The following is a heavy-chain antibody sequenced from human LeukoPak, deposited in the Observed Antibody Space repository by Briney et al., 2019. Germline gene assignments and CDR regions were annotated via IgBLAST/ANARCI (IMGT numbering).Heavy chain of an antibody. D-gene: IGHD6-19*01. Sequence: ASVKVSCKTSGYSFTIFDINWVRQAPGQGLEFVGWMNPRTGDTVYAQKFQGRVTMTRDASIGTAYMELSSLRSEDTAVYYCATDPEAVAGTYWGQGTLVTVSS. J-gene: IGHJ4*02. CDR2: MNPRTGDT. CDR3: ATDPEAVAGTY. CDR1: GYSFTIFD. V-gene: IGHV1-8*01.